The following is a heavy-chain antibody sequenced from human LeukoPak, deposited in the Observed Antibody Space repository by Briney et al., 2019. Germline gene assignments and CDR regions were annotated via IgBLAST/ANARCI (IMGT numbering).Heavy chain of an antibody. CDR1: GFTFGDYA. CDR2: IKTDGSEE. CDR3: ATYSSLNRREFQY. J-gene: IGHJ1*01. D-gene: IGHD3-22*01. Sequence: GGSLRLSCTASGFTFGDYAMSWFRQAPGKGLQWVANIKTDGSEEYYVDSVKGRFTISRDNAKNSLYPQMNSLRAEDTAVYYCATYSSLNRREFQYWGQGTLLTVSS. V-gene: IGHV3-7*01.